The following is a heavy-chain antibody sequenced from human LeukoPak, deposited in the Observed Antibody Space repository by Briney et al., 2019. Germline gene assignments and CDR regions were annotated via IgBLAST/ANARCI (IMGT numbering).Heavy chain of an antibody. V-gene: IGHV4-30-2*01. D-gene: IGHD3-10*01. CDR3: ARSYGDY. J-gene: IGHJ4*02. CDR1: GGSISSGGYY. CDR2: IYHGGSS. Sequence: SETLSLTSTVSGGSISSGGYYWSWSRQPPGKGLEWIGYIYHGGSSYYNSSLKSRVTMSLDRSKNQFSLKLNSVTAADTAVSYCARSYGDYWRQGTLVTVSS.